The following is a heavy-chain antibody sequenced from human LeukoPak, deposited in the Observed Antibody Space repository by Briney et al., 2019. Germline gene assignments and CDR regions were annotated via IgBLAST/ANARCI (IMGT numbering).Heavy chain of an antibody. V-gene: IGHV1-2*02. D-gene: IGHD3-10*01. Sequence: GASVKVSFKASGYTFTVYYMHWVRQAPGQGLEWMGWINPNSGGTNYAQKFQGRVTMTRDTSISTAYMELSRLRSDDTAVYYCARDRDLWFGELFRGDYWGQGTLVTVSS. J-gene: IGHJ4*02. CDR3: ARDRDLWFGELFRGDY. CDR2: INPNSGGT. CDR1: GYTFTVYY.